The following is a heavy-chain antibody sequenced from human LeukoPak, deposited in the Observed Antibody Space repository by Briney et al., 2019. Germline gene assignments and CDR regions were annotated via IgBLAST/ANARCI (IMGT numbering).Heavy chain of an antibody. D-gene: IGHD5-18*01. J-gene: IGHJ6*02. V-gene: IGHV1-2*02. CDR3: TKNVDTAMATEAYHYYYGMDV. Sequence: ASVKVSCKASGYTFTGYYMHWVRQAPGQGLEWMGWINPNSGGTNYAQKFQGRVTMTRDTSISTAYMELSRLRSDDTAVYYCTKNVDTAMATEAYHYYYGMDVWGQGTTVTVSS. CDR2: INPNSGGT. CDR1: GYTFTGYY.